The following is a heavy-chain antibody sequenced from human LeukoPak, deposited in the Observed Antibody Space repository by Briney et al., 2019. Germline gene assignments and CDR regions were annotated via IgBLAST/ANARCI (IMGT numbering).Heavy chain of an antibody. Sequence: SETLSLTCTVSGGSISSSSYYWGWIRQPPGKGLEWIGSIYYSGSTYYNPSLKSRVTISVDTSKNQLSLKLSSVTAADTAVYYCASTYYDILTGPNPLFYWGQGTLVTVSS. D-gene: IGHD3-9*01. CDR1: GGSISSSSYY. CDR3: ASTYYDILTGPNPLFY. J-gene: IGHJ4*02. V-gene: IGHV4-39*01. CDR2: IYYSGST.